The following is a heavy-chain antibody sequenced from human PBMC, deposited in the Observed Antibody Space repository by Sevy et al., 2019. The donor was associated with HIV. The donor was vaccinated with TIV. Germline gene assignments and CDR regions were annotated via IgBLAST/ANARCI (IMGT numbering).Heavy chain of an antibody. V-gene: IGHV4-39*01. CDR1: GGSISSSSYY. CDR3: ARRGVAATIDY. D-gene: IGHD2-15*01. J-gene: IGHJ4*02. Sequence: SETLSLTCTVSGGSISSSSYYWGWIRQPPGKGLEWIGSIYYSGSTYYNPSLKSRVTISVDTSKNQYSLKLSSVTAADTAVYYCARRGVAATIDYWGQGTLVTVSS. CDR2: IYYSGST.